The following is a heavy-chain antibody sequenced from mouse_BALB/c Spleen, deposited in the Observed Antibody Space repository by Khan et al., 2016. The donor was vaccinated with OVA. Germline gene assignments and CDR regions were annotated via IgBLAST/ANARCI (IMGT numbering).Heavy chain of an antibody. CDR2: ISYSGST. Sequence: EVKLLESGPGLVKPSQSLSLTCTVTGYSITSDYAWNWIRQFPGNKLEWMGYISYSGSTNYNPTLKSRISITRDTSKNQFFLQLNSVTTEDTATYYCARDGYRYTYAMDYWGQGTSVTVSS. J-gene: IGHJ4*01. D-gene: IGHD2-3*01. CDR1: GYSITSDYA. CDR3: ARDGYRYTYAMDY. V-gene: IGHV3-2*02.